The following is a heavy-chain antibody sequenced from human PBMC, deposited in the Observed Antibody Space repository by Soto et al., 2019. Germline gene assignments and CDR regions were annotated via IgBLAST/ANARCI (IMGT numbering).Heavy chain of an antibody. CDR1: GGSISSGGYY. D-gene: IGHD1-26*01. Sequence: SETLSLTCTVSGGSISSGGYYWSWIRQHPGKGLEWIGYIYYSGSTYYNPSLKSRVTISVDTSKNQFSLKLSSVTAADTAVYYCARGRELLIGYFDYWGQGTLVTVSS. J-gene: IGHJ4*02. CDR2: IYYSGST. CDR3: ARGRELLIGYFDY. V-gene: IGHV4-31*03.